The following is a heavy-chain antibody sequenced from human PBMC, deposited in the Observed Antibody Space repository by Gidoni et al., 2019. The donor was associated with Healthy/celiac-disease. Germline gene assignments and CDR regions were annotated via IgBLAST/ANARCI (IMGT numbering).Heavy chain of an antibody. J-gene: IGHJ4*02. Sequence: QVQLVQSGAEVKKPGASVKVSCKASGYTLTGYYMHWVRQAPGQGLEWMGRINPNSGGTNYAQKFQGRVTMTRDTSISTAYMELSRLRSDDTAVYYCARDAGDCTNGVCYDFDYWGQGTLVTVSS. CDR3: ARDAGDCTNGVCYDFDY. CDR2: INPNSGGT. V-gene: IGHV1-2*06. CDR1: GYTLTGYY. D-gene: IGHD2-8*01.